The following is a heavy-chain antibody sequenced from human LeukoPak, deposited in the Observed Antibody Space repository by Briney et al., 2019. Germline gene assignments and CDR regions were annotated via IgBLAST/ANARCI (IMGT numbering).Heavy chain of an antibody. CDR2: IIPIFGTA. Sequence: ASVKVSCKASGGTFSSYAISWVRQAPGQGLEWMGGIIPIFGTANYAQKFQGRVTITADESTSTAYMELSSLRSEDTAVYYCARGPTYYDFWSGYYSYYYYYYYMDVWGKGTTVTVSS. CDR1: GGTFSSYA. J-gene: IGHJ6*03. D-gene: IGHD3-3*01. V-gene: IGHV1-69*13. CDR3: ARGPTYYDFWSGYYSYYYYYYYMDV.